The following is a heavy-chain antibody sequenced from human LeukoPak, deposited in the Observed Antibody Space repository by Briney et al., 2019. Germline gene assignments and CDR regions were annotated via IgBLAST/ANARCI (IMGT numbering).Heavy chain of an antibody. CDR1: GDSITNSNYF. V-gene: IGHV4-39*01. D-gene: IGHD2-21*02. CDR3: ARRSPLVVVTAAHYYDY. CDR2: FFYNGNT. J-gene: IGHJ4*02. Sequence: SSETLSLTCTVSGDSITNSNYFWGWIRQPPGQGLEWIGEFFYNGNTHYNPSLKSRVIVSTDTSKNQFSLTLTAVTASDTAIYYCARRSPLVVVTAAHYYDYWGQGTLVTVSS.